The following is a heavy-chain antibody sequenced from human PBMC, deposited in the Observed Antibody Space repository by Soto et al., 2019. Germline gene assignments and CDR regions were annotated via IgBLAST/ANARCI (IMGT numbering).Heavy chain of an antibody. CDR3: ARKPAGYFYGIEY. CDR2: IYGSGGSGST. D-gene: IGHD3-10*01. CDR1: GDSITRGGYY. Sequence: TXSRTCTINGDSITRGGYYVGLIRQHPGKGLEWLGYIYGSGGSGSTLYNPSLKSRITLSVDASKTQFSLNLSSVTVADTAVYFCARKPAGYFYGIEYWGQGTLVTVSS. J-gene: IGHJ4*02. V-gene: IGHV4-31*03.